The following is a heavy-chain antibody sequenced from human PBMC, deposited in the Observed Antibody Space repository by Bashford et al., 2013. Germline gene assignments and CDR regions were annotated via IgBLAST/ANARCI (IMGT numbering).Heavy chain of an antibody. V-gene: IGHV1-2*02. CDR3: ARAKKDAIGLVFDY. CDR2: INPNSGGT. CDR1: GYTFTGYY. J-gene: IGHJ4*02. Sequence: ASVKVSCKASGYTFTGYYMHWVRQAPGQGLEWMGWINPNSGGTNYAQKFQGRVTMTRDTSISTAYMELSRLRSDDTAVYYCARAKKDAIGLVFDYWGQGTLVTVSS. D-gene: IGHD3-22*01.